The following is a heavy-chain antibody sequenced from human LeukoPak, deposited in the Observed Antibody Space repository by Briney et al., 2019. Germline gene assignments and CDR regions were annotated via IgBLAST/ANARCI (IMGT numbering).Heavy chain of an antibody. CDR1: GFTVSSNY. V-gene: IGHV3-23*01. Sequence: GGSLRLSCAASGFTVSSNYMSWVRQAPGKGLEWVSAISGSGGSTYYADSVKGRFTISRDNSKNTLYLQTNSLRAEDTAVYYCATRGTSGSYWFDPWGQGTLVTVSS. CDR2: ISGSGGST. CDR3: ATRGTSGSYWFDP. D-gene: IGHD1-26*01. J-gene: IGHJ5*02.